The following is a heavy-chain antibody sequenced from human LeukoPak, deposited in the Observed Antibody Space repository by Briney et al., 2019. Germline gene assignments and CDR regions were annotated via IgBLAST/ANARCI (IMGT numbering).Heavy chain of an antibody. CDR2: INAGNGNT. CDR3: ARDLRVGGYSYGLGY. D-gene: IGHD5-18*01. J-gene: IGHJ4*02. Sequence: ASVKVSCKASGYTFTSYAMHWVRQAPGQRLEWVGWINAGNGNTKYSQKFQGRVTITRDTSASTAYMELSSLRSEDTAVYYCARDLRVGGYSYGLGYWGQGTLVTVSS. CDR1: GYTFTSYA. V-gene: IGHV1-3*01.